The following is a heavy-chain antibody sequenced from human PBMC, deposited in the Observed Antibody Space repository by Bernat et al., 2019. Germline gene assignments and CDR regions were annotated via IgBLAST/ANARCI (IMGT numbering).Heavy chain of an antibody. J-gene: IGHJ4*02. D-gene: IGHD3-22*01. CDR3: ARDGGANYYDSSGPFDY. CDR1: GFTFSSYA. V-gene: IGHV3-30-3*01. CDR2: ISYDGSNK. Sequence: QVQLVESGGGVVQPGRSLRLSCAASGFTFSSYAMHWVRQAPGKGLEWVAVISYDGSNKYYADSVKGRFTISRDNSKNTLYLQMNSLRAEDTAVYYCARDGGANYYDSSGPFDYWGQGTLVTVSS.